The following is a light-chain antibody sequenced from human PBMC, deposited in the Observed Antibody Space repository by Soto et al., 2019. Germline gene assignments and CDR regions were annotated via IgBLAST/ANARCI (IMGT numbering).Light chain of an antibody. CDR2: GSS. V-gene: IGKV3-15*01. J-gene: IGKJ5*01. CDR3: LQDNDWPLST. CDR1: QSVSGY. Sequence: DIVLTQSPVTLSLYPGERATLSCRASQSVSGYLVWYQQKPGQAPRVLIYGSSSRATGVPARFSGSGSGTEFTLTISSLQSEDSGIYYCLQDNDWPLSTFGQGTRLEIK.